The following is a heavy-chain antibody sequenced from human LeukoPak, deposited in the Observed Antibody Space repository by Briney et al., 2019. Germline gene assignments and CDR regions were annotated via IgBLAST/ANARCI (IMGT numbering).Heavy chain of an antibody. V-gene: IGHV3-21*01. CDR3: ASHIVVVTAIRYYAMDV. Sequence: GGSLRLSSAASGFSYGSYDTNWLRQAPGKGLQWVSSITTSSSYIYYADTVKGRFTLSRDNAKNSLYLQMNSLRAEDTAVYYCASHIVVVTAIRYYAMDVWGQGTTVTVSS. D-gene: IGHD2-2*01. CDR1: GFSYGSYD. J-gene: IGHJ6*02. CDR2: ITTSSSYI.